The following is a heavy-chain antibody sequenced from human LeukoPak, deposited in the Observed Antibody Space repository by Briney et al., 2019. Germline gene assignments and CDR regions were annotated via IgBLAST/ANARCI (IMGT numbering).Heavy chain of an antibody. Sequence: GGSLRLSCAASGFIFSNAWMSWVRQAPGKGLEWVGRIKSKTDGGTTDYAAPVKGRFIISRDDSKDTLYLQMNSLKIEDTAVYYCALDLSGWYTLDSWGQGTLVTVSS. J-gene: IGHJ5*01. V-gene: IGHV3-15*01. CDR2: IKSKTDGGTT. CDR1: GFIFSNAW. CDR3: ALDLSGWYTLDS. D-gene: IGHD6-19*01.